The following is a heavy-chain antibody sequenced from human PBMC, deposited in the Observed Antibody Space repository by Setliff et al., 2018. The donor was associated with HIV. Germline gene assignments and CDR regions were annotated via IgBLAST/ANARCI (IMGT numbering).Heavy chain of an antibody. CDR2: IYASGRT. CDR1: GGSISTINW. D-gene: IGHD5-18*01. Sequence: SETLSLTCAVSGGSISTINWWNWVRQPPGKGLEWIGRIYASGRTNYNPSLKSRVTLSVDTSKNQFSLKVTSVTAADTAVYYCAREIQFSATTYYYYYMDDWGRGTTVTVSS. V-gene: IGHV4-4*02. CDR3: AREIQFSATTYYYYYMDD. J-gene: IGHJ6*03.